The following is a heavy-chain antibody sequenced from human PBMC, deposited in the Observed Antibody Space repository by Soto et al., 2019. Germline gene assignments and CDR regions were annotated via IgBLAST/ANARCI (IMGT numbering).Heavy chain of an antibody. Sequence: EVQLVESGGGLVQPGGSLRLSCTASGLNFAKYAMNCVRQAPGRGLEWVSGINWNSGTLDYADSVKGRFSISRDNARKSLYLQMHRLSADDTALYYCVKDGDYGDYDGGLGEAYDVWGRGTMVTVSS. J-gene: IGHJ3*01. CDR1: GLNFAKYA. CDR2: INWNSGTL. CDR3: VKDGDYGDYDGGLGEAYDV. V-gene: IGHV3-9*01. D-gene: IGHD4-17*01.